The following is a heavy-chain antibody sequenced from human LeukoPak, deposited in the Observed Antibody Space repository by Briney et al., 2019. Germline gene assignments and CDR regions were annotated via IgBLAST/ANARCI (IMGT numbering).Heavy chain of an antibody. V-gene: IGHV3-30*03. Sequence: PGGSLRLSCVASGFTFSSCGMHWVRQAPGKGLEWVAVISYDGSNKYYADSVKGRFTISRDNSKNTLYLQMDSLRAEDTAVYYCARDGDVRGYSYGLYYFDYWGQGTLVTVSS. CDR1: GFTFSSCG. D-gene: IGHD5-18*01. J-gene: IGHJ4*02. CDR2: ISYDGSNK. CDR3: ARDGDVRGYSYGLYYFDY.